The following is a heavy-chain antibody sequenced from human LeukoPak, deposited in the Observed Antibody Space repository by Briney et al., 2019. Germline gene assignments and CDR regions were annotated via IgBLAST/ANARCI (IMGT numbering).Heavy chain of an antibody. CDR3: ARGDSSRWNTWVSFNT. V-gene: IGHV3-7*01. CDR2: INQDGSEK. J-gene: IGHJ5*02. CDR1: GFTFSDYY. Sequence: PGGSLRLSCAASGFTFSDYYMSWIRQAPGKGLEWVANINQDGSEKYYLDSVKGRFTISRDNANKSQSLQMNSLRAADTGVYFCARGDSSRWNTWVSFNTWGQGTLVTVSS. D-gene: IGHD1/OR15-1a*01.